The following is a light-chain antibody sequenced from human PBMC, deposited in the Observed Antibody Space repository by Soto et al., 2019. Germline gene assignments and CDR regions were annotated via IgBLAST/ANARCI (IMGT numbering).Light chain of an antibody. J-gene: IGKJ5*01. CDR3: HQYNNWFPFT. CDR2: RAS. Sequence: EVVLTQSPATLSVSPGERATLSCRASESVNNKLGWYQQKPGQAPRLLIYRASTRATGIPARFSGSGSGTEFTLTISSLQSEDSAVYHCHQYNNWFPFTFGQGTRLEIK. CDR1: ESVNNK. V-gene: IGKV3-15*01.